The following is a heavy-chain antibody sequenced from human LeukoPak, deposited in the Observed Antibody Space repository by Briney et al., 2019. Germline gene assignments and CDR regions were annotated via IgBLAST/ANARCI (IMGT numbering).Heavy chain of an antibody. CDR2: IYPGDSDT. Sequence: GGSLKISCKGSGYSFTSYWIGWVRQMPGQCLEWMGSIYPGDSDTRYSPSFQGQVTISADKSISTAYLQWSSLKASDTAMYYCARRSGSSGWYYFDYWGQGTLVTVSS. CDR3: ARRSGSSGWYYFDY. J-gene: IGHJ4*02. CDR1: GYSFTSYW. V-gene: IGHV5-51*01. D-gene: IGHD6-19*01.